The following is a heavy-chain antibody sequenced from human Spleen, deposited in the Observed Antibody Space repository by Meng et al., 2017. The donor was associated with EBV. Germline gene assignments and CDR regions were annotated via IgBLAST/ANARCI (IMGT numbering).Heavy chain of an antibody. V-gene: IGHV1-46*01. CDR2: INPSGGST. CDR3: ARDYGGNSGGDF. D-gene: IGHD4-23*01. CDR1: GYTFTTYY. J-gene: IGHJ4*02. Sequence: QGRLVHVGAEVKKPGASVKVSCKASGYTFTTYYIHWVRQAPGQGLEWVGMINPSGGSTTYAQRFQGRVTMTRDTSTSTVYMELSSLTSEDTAVYYCARDYGGNSGGDFWGQGTLVTVSS.